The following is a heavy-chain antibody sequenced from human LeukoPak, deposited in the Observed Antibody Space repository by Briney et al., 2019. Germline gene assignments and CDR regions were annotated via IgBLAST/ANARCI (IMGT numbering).Heavy chain of an antibody. CDR1: GFTFSYSA. CDR2: IGSTGAST. D-gene: IGHD6-19*01. Sequence: GGSLRLSCEAFGFTFSYSAMNWVRQAPGKGLEWVSAIGSTGASTYYADSVKGRFTISRDNSKNTLYLQMNSLRAEDTAVYYCARDVWAVAGKYYFDYWGQGTLVTVSS. CDR3: ARDVWAVAGKYYFDY. V-gene: IGHV3-23*01. J-gene: IGHJ4*02.